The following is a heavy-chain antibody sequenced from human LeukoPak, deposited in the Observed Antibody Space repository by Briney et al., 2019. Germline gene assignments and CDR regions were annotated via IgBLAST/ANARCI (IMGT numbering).Heavy chain of an antibody. Sequence: GGSLRLSCAASGFTFSSYGMHWVRQAPGKGLEWVAVISYDGSNKYYADSVKGRFTISRDNSKNSLYLQMNSLRAEDTAVYYCARETPRRGETRDGYRWGQGTVVTVSS. V-gene: IGHV3-30*03. CDR1: GFTFSSYG. CDR2: ISYDGSNK. J-gene: IGHJ4*02. CDR3: ARETPRRGETRDGYR. D-gene: IGHD5-24*01.